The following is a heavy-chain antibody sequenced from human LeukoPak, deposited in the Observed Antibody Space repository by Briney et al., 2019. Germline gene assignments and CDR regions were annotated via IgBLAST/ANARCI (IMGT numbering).Heavy chain of an antibody. Sequence: SETLSLTCTVSGYSISSGYYWGWIRQPPGKGLEWIGSIYHSGSTYYNPSLKSRVTISVDTSKNQFSLKLSSVTAADTAVYYCARDLAHYDFWSGPTSYMDVWGKGTTVTVSS. CDR3: ARDLAHYDFWSGPTSYMDV. D-gene: IGHD3-3*01. J-gene: IGHJ6*03. CDR2: IYHSGST. CDR1: GYSISSGYY. V-gene: IGHV4-38-2*02.